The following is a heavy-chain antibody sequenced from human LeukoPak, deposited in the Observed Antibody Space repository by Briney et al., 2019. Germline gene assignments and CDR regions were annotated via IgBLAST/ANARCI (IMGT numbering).Heavy chain of an antibody. CDR1: GGSFSGYY. V-gene: IGHV4-34*01. D-gene: IGHD6-25*01. CDR3: ARRTGNSIGVRAAKFDP. J-gene: IGHJ5*02. CDR2: INHTGST. Sequence: SQTLSLTCAVYGGSFSGYYWSWIRQPPGKGLEWIREINHTGSTNYNPSLKSRVTISVDTSKNQFSLKLSSVTAADTAVYYCARRTGNSIGVRAAKFDPWGQGTLVTVSS.